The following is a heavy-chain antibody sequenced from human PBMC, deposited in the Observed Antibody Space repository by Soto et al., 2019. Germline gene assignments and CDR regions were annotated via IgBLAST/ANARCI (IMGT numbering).Heavy chain of an antibody. CDR3: AKVFYYYDRSGYYYFDY. J-gene: IGHJ4*02. V-gene: IGHV3-23*01. D-gene: IGHD3-22*01. CDR1: GFTFSSYA. Sequence: GGSLRLSCAASGFTFSSYAVSWVRQAPGKGPEWISSISGSVSTIYYADSVKGRFTISRDNSKNTLYLQMSSLRAEDTAVYYCAKVFYYYDRSGYYYFDYWGQGTLVTVSS. CDR2: ISGSVSTI.